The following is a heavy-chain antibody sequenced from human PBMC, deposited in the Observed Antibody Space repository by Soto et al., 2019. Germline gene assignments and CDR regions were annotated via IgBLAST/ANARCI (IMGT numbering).Heavy chain of an antibody. CDR1: GYTFTSYG. CDR3: ARDLYSSSWYVRAFDM. D-gene: IGHD6-13*01. J-gene: IGHJ3*02. V-gene: IGHV1-18*01. Sequence: ASVKVSCKASGYTFTSYGISWVRQAPGQGLEWMGWISAYNGNTNYAQKFQGRVTMTRDMSTSTVYMELSSLRSEDTAFFYCARDLYSSSWYVRAFDMWGQGTMVTVSS. CDR2: ISAYNGNT.